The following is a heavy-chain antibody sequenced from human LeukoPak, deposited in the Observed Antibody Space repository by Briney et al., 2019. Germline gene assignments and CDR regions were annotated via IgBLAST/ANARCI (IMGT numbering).Heavy chain of an antibody. D-gene: IGHD5-12*01. Sequence: ASVKVSCKASGGTFSSYAISWVRQAPGQGLEWMGGIIPIFGTANYAQKFQGRVTITTDESTSTAYMELSSLRSEDTAVYYCAGTRNVLGYSGYDQFDYWGQGTLVAVSS. V-gene: IGHV1-69*05. CDR2: IIPIFGTA. J-gene: IGHJ4*02. CDR3: AGTRNVLGYSGYDQFDY. CDR1: GGTFSSYA.